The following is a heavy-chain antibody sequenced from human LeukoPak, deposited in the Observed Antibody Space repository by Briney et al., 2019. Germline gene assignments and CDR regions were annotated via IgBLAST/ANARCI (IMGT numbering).Heavy chain of an antibody. J-gene: IGHJ4*02. CDR3: ATIGQNFPSLDY. CDR1: GYTLTELS. Sequence: GASVKVSCKVSGYTLTELSMHWVRQAPGKGLEWMGGFDPEDGETIYAQKFQGRVTMTEDTSTDTAYMELSSLRSEDTAVYHCATIGQNFPSLDYWGQGTLVTVSS. CDR2: FDPEDGET. V-gene: IGHV1-24*01.